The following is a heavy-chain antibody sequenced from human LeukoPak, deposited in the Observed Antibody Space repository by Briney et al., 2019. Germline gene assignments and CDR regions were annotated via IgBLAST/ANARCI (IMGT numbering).Heavy chain of an antibody. CDR1: GFTFSSYS. CDR3: ARAGGYCSSTSCYDFYYYYGMDV. CDR2: ISSSSSTI. V-gene: IGHV3-48*01. J-gene: IGHJ6*02. D-gene: IGHD2-2*01. Sequence: GGSLRLSCAASGFTFSSYSMNWVRQAPGKGLEWVSYISSSSSTIYYADSVKGRFTISRDNAKNSLYLQMNSLRAEDTAVYYCARAGGYCSSTSCYDFYYYYGMDVWGQGTTVTVSS.